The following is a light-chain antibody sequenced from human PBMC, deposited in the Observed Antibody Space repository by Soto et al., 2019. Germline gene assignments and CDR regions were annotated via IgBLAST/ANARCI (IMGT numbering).Light chain of an antibody. CDR3: QQYNTYPWT. CDR1: QSISSW. J-gene: IGKJ1*01. Sequence: DIQMTQPPATLSASVGDKVTITCRPSQSISSWLAWYQQKPGKVPKLLIDDASSLESGVPSRFSGSGSGTEFTLTISSLQPDDFATYYCQQYNTYPWTFGQGTKVDIK. V-gene: IGKV1-5*01. CDR2: DAS.